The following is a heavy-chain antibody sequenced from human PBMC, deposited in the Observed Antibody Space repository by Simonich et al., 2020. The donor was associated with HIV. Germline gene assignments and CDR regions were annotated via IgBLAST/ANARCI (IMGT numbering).Heavy chain of an antibody. J-gene: IGHJ5*02. CDR1: NGAISNYY. V-gene: IGHV4-59*12. CDR3: ARGYSTSWYWFDP. Sequence: QVQLQESGPGLVKPSETLSLTGTVSNGAISNYYWSWIRQPPGKGPEWIGYIYYGENTNSNSSLQSRVTMSLDTSKTQFSLKLSSVTAADTAVYYCARGYSTSWYWFDPWGQGTLVTVSS. D-gene: IGHD6-13*01. CDR2: IYYGENT.